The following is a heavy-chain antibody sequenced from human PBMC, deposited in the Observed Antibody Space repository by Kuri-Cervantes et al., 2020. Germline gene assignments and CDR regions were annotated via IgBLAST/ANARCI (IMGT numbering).Heavy chain of an antibody. J-gene: IGHJ4*02. Sequence: GESLKISCAASGFTFSDYYMSWIRQAPGKGLEWVSYISSSGSTIYYADSVKGRFTISRDNAKNSLYLQMNSLRAEDTAVYYCGGAIAVTGIDYWGQGTLVTVSS. D-gene: IGHD6-19*01. CDR1: GFTFSDYY. V-gene: IGHV3-11*04. CDR3: GGAIAVTGIDY. CDR2: ISSSGSTI.